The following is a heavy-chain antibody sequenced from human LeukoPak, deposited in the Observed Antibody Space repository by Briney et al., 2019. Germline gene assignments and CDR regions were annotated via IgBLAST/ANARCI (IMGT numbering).Heavy chain of an antibody. Sequence: SQTLSLTCTVSGGPISSGNNYWSWIRQPPGKGLEWIGYIYYTGSTFYNPSLKSRVTMSVGTSKNQFSLKLNSVTAADTAVYYCARGELLYDYWGQGTLVTVSS. CDR3: ARGELLYDY. J-gene: IGHJ4*02. CDR1: GGPISSGNNY. D-gene: IGHD2-15*01. CDR2: IYYTGST. V-gene: IGHV4-30-4*01.